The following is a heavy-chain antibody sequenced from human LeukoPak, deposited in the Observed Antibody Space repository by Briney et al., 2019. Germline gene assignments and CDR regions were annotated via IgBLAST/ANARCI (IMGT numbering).Heavy chain of an antibody. CDR2: ISGSGGST. CDR3: ASQGPKRWLQILGEYFQH. CDR1: EFSFSSYW. D-gene: IGHD5-24*01. V-gene: IGHV3-23*01. Sequence: PGGSLRLSCAASEFSFSSYWMSWVRQAPGKGLEWVSAISGSGGSTYYADSVKGRFTISRDNSKNTLYLQMNSLRAEDTAVYYCASQGPKRWLQILGEYFQHWGQGTLVTVSS. J-gene: IGHJ1*01.